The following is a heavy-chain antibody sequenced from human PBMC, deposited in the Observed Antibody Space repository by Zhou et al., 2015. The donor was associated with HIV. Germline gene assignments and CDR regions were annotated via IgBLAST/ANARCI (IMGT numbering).Heavy chain of an antibody. CDR1: GYTFTGYY. V-gene: IGHV1-69*01. CDR3: ARSTIFGVVIRYYGMDV. Sequence: QVQLVQSGAEVKGPGASVKVSCKASGYTFTGYYIHWVRQAPGQGLEWMGGIIPIFGTANYAQKFQGRVTITADESTSTAYMELSSLRSEDTAVYYCARSTIFGVVIRYYGMDVWGQGTTVTVSS. CDR2: IIPIFGTA. D-gene: IGHD3-3*01. J-gene: IGHJ6*02.